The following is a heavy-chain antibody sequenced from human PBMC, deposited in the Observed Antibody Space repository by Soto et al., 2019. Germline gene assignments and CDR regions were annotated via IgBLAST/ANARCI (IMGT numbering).Heavy chain of an antibody. CDR1: GFTFSSYG. J-gene: IGHJ4*02. V-gene: IGHV3-30*18. Sequence: GGSLRLSCAASGFTFSSYGMHWVRQAPGKGLEWVAVISYDGSNKYYADSVKGRFTISRDNSKNTLYLQMNSLRAEDTAVYYCAKDVRDGYNSDYWGQGTLVTGSS. CDR3: AKDVRDGYNSDY. CDR2: ISYDGSNK. D-gene: IGHD5-12*01.